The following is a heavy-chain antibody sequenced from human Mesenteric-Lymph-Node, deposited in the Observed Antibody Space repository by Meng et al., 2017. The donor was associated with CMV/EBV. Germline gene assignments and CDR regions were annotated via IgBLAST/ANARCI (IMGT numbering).Heavy chain of an antibody. V-gene: IGHV4-4*02. CDR3: ASRDYYDRQPFDP. CDR1: GGASSSSNW. CDR2: IYPDGST. J-gene: IGHJ5*02. Sequence: GSGGASSSSNWWSWVRQPPGKGLEWIGEIYPDGSTNYNPSLKSRVTISLDKSKNQFSLKLTSMTAADTAFYYCASRDYYDRQPFDPWGQGTLVTVSS. D-gene: IGHD3-22*01.